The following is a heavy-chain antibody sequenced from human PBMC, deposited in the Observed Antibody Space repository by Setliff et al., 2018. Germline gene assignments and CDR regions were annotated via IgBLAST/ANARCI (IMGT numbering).Heavy chain of an antibody. CDR1: GFTFTSSA. J-gene: IGHJ4*02. CDR3: ARGYCSSTSCSTPRDFDY. CDR2: IVVGSGNT. Sequence: GASVKVSCKASGFTFTSSAMQWVRQARGQRLEWIGWIVVGSGNTNYAQKFQERVTITRDMSTSTAYMELSSLRSEDTAVYYCARGYCSSTSCSTPRDFDYWGQGTLVTVSS. V-gene: IGHV1-58*02. D-gene: IGHD2-2*02.